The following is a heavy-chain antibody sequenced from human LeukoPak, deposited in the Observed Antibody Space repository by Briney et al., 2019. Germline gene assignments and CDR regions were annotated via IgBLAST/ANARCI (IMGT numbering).Heavy chain of an antibody. D-gene: IGHD6-6*01. CDR2: IIPIFGTA. Sequence: ASVKVSRKASGGTFSSYAISWVRQAPGQGLEWMGGIIPIFGTANYAQKFQGRVTITTDESTSTAYMELSSLRSEDTAVYYCARDRDSSSSLWRYWFDPWGQGTLVTVSS. J-gene: IGHJ5*02. V-gene: IGHV1-69*05. CDR1: GGTFSSYA. CDR3: ARDRDSSSSLWRYWFDP.